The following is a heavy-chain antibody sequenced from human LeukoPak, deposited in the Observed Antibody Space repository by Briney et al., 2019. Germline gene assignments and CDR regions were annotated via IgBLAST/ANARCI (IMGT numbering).Heavy chain of an antibody. CDR1: GYTFKTYG. Sequence: ASVKVSCKASGYTFKTYGISWIRQAPGQGLEWMGWNHPYNGNTNYAQKVQGRLTMTTDTSTSTAYMELRSLRSDDTAVYYCARDREAARPGWFDPWGQGTLVTVSS. J-gene: IGHJ5*02. CDR3: ARDREAARPGWFDP. D-gene: IGHD6-6*01. CDR2: NHPYNGNT. V-gene: IGHV1-18*01.